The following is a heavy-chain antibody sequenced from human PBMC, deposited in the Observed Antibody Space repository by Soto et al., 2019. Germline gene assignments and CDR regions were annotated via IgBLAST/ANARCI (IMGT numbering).Heavy chain of an antibody. CDR1: GFSFSSHG. CDR2: ITHDGVTT. CDR3: AKDREDTTMTFDN. V-gene: IGHV3-30*18. Sequence: QVDLVESGGGVVQPGRPLRLSCAASGFSFSSHGMHWVRQGPGKGLEWLAVITHDGVTTYYADSVKGRFSVSRDNAKXXXXXXXNSLGAEDTAQYYCAKDREDTTMTFDNWGQGTLVTVSS. J-gene: IGHJ4*02. D-gene: IGHD5-18*01.